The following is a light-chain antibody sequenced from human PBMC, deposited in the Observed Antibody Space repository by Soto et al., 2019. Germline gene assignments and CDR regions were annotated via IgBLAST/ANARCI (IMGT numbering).Light chain of an antibody. J-gene: IGKJ1*01. CDR1: QSVSSSY. Sequence: ETVLTQSPGTLSLFPGERATLSCRSSQSVSSSYLAWYQQKPGQAPRLLIYGASSRATGIPDRFSGSGSGTDFTLTISRLEPEDFAVYYCQQYGSSRTFGQGTKVDI. CDR3: QQYGSSRT. CDR2: GAS. V-gene: IGKV3-20*01.